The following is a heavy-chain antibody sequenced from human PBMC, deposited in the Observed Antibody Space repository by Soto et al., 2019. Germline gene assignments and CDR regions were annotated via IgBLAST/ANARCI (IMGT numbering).Heavy chain of an antibody. D-gene: IGHD2-8*01. Sequence: GGSLRLSCAASGFTGSSYGMHWVRQAPSKGLECVAVIWYDGSNKYYADSVKGRFTISRDNSKNTLYLQMNSLRAEDTAVYYCARDAARYCTNGVCYAGMDVWGQGTTVTVSS. CDR1: GFTGSSYG. CDR2: IWYDGSNK. J-gene: IGHJ6*02. CDR3: ARDAARYCTNGVCYAGMDV. V-gene: IGHV3-33*01.